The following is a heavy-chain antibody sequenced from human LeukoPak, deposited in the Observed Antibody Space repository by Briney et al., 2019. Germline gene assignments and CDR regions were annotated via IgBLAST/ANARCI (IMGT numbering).Heavy chain of an antibody. Sequence: HPGGSLRLSCAASGFTFSSYAFHWVRQAPGKGLEWVAVTSYDGSEKHYADSVKGRFTISRDNSKNTTSLQMNSLSAEDTAVHYCARVGTLTHYYYYYGMDVWGRGTTVTVSS. CDR1: GFTFSSYA. CDR3: ARVGTLTHYYYYYGMDV. J-gene: IGHJ6*02. D-gene: IGHD4-17*01. V-gene: IGHV3-30-3*01. CDR2: TSYDGSEK.